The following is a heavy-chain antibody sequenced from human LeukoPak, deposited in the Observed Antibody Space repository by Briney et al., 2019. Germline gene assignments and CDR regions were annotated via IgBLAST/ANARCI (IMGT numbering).Heavy chain of an antibody. CDR3: AKTVATVYFDY. D-gene: IGHD5-18*01. J-gene: IGHJ4*02. CDR2: ISGSGGST. V-gene: IGHV3-23*01. Sequence: PGGSLRLSCAASGLTFSNHAMGWVRQAPGKGLEWISEISGSGGSTYYADSVKGRFTISRDNSKNTLYLQMNSLRAEDTAVYYCAKTVATVYFDYWGQGTLVTVSS. CDR1: GLTFSNHA.